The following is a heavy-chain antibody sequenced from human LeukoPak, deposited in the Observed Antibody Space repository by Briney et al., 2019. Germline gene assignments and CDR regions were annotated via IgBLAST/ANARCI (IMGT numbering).Heavy chain of an antibody. CDR3: AREPPGY. V-gene: IGHV4-4*07. CDR2: IYTNGGA. CDR1: GGSISSYY. Sequence: SETLSLTCTVSGGSISSYYWNWIRQPAGKGLEWIGRIYTNGGASYNPSLKSRVTISIDASKNQFSLKLSSVTAADTAVYYCAREPPGYWGQGIQVTVSS. J-gene: IGHJ4*02.